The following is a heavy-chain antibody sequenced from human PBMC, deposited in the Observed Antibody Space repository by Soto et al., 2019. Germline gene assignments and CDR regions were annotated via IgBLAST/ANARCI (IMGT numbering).Heavy chain of an antibody. CDR1: GGSISSGGYY. Sequence: QVQLQESGPGLVKPSQTLSLTCTVSGGSISSGGYYWSWIRQHPGKGLEWIGYIYYSGSTYYNPSLKSRVTISVDTSKNQFSLKLSSVTAADTAVYYCARENDGSGSYSGGPYGMDVWGQGTTVTVSS. CDR2: IYYSGST. CDR3: ARENDGSGSYSGGPYGMDV. J-gene: IGHJ6*02. D-gene: IGHD3-10*01. V-gene: IGHV4-31*03.